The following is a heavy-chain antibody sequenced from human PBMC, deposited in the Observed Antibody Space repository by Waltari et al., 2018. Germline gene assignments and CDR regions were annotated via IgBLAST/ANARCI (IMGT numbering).Heavy chain of an antibody. D-gene: IGHD6-13*01. CDR2: INSDGSSK. J-gene: IGHJ4*02. Sequence: EVQLVESGGGLIQPGGSLRLSCAASGFTFRSYWITWVRQAPGKGLVWVSRINSDGSSKSYADSGKGRFTISRDNAKNTLYLQMNSLRAEDTAVYYCARVHSSSWYYFDYWGQGTLVTVSS. CDR3: ARVHSSSWYYFDY. V-gene: IGHV3-74*02. CDR1: GFTFRSYW.